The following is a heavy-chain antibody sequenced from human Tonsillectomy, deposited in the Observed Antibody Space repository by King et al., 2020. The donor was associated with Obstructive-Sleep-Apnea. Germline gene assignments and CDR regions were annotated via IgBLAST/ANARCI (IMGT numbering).Heavy chain of an antibody. CDR3: ARDDGVRGVTDWFDP. CDR2: IHYSGST. Sequence: PLQESGPGLVKPSGTLSLTCTVSGASISSSTKWWNWIRQPPGKGLEWIGEIHYSGSTNYSPSLKSRVTISLDKSKNQFSLTLTSVSAAATAVYFCARDDGVRGVTDWFDPWGQGTLVTVSS. V-gene: IGHV4-4*02. CDR1: GASISSSTKW. D-gene: IGHD3-10*01. J-gene: IGHJ5*02.